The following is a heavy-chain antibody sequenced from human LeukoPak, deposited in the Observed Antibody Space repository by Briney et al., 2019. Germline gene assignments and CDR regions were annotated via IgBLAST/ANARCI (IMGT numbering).Heavy chain of an antibody. Sequence: GGSLRLSCAASGFTFDNYAMRWVRQAPGQGLEWVSGITGSGDKTYYADSVKGRFTISRDNSKNTLYLQMNSLRAEDTAVYYCAKRDYSDSSGYYPLFDYWGQGTLVTVSS. J-gene: IGHJ4*02. CDR2: ITGSGDKT. V-gene: IGHV3-23*01. D-gene: IGHD3-22*01. CDR1: GFTFDNYA. CDR3: AKRDYSDSSGYYPLFDY.